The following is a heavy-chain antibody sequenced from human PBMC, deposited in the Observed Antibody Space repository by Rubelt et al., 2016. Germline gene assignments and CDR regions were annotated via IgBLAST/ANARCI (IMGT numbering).Heavy chain of an antibody. CDR2: IYYSGST. Sequence: QVQLQQWGAGLLKPSETLSLTCAVYGGSFSGYYWSWIRQPPGKGLEWIGSIYYSGSTYYNPSLKSRVTISVDTSKNQFSLKLSSVTAADTAVYYCARHRRSGYYNGYYYYYYMDVWGKGTTVTVSS. D-gene: IGHD3-3*01. CDR3: ARHRRSGYYNGYYYYYYMDV. V-gene: IGHV4-34*01. J-gene: IGHJ6*03. CDR1: GGSFSGYY.